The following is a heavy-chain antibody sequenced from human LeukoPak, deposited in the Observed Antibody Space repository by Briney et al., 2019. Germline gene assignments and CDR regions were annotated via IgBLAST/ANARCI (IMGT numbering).Heavy chain of an antibody. CDR2: ISSSSSYI. CDR3: AREKVESYGASYYAFDI. Sequence: GGSLRLSCAASGFTFSSYSMNWVRQAPGKGLEWVSSISSSSSYIYYADSVKGRFTISRDNAKNSLYLQMNSLGAEDTAVYYCAREKVESYGASYYAFDIWGQGTMVTVSS. V-gene: IGHV3-21*01. J-gene: IGHJ3*02. CDR1: GFTFSSYS. D-gene: IGHD4-17*01.